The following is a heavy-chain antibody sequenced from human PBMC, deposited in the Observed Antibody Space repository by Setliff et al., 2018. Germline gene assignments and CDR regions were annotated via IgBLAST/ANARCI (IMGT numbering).Heavy chain of an antibody. D-gene: IGHD3-10*01. V-gene: IGHV3-66*03. J-gene: IGHJ4*02. CDR2: IYRRGST. Sequence: GGSLRLSCAASGFTFSTHSMSWVRQAPGKGLEWVSVIYRRGSTHHADSVRGRFTISRDTSKNTVFLQMKGLRAEDTGIYSCAKDRAARGFGEFDYWGQGTLVTVSS. CDR3: AKDRAARGFGEFDY. CDR1: GFTFSTHS.